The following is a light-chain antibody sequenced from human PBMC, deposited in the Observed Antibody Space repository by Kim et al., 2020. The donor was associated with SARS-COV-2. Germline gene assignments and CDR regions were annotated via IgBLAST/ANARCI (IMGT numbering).Light chain of an antibody. J-gene: IGLJ1*01. V-gene: IGLV2-14*03. CDR1: SSDVGAYKY. CDR3: YSYTSKSTPYV. Sequence: QSITLSCTGTSSDVGAYKYVSWYQQHPSKAPKLIIYDVSDRPSGVSNRFSGSKSGNAASLTISGLQAEDEADYYCYSYTSKSTPYVFGTGTKVTVL. CDR2: DVS.